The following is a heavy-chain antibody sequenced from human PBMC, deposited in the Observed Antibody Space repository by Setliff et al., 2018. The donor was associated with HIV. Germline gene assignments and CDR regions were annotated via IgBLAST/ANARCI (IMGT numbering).Heavy chain of an antibody. CDR2: ISRSSSLV. J-gene: IGHJ5*02. V-gene: IGHV3-21*05. D-gene: IGHD3-10*01. Sequence: GSLTLSWDGSGLLFSRHVMYWVRQAPGRGLEWVSYISRSSSLVYQADSVKGRFTISRDYAKNLLYLQLNSLRADDTAVYYCTRDLPLILSTGRRNRWGQGTLVTVSS. CDR1: GLLFSRHV. CDR3: TRDLPLILSTGRRNR.